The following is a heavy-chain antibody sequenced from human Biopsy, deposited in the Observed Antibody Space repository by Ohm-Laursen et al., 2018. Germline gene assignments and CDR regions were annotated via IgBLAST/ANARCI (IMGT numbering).Heavy chain of an antibody. J-gene: IGHJ4*02. Sequence: TLSLTCTVSGVSINGGRYYWNWIRHHPGKGLEWIGNIFCSVNTYYNPSLKSRVTISVDTSKNQFSLKLSSVTAADTAVYYCARLGSGDYFPTFFDFWGQGALVTVSS. CDR2: IFCSVNT. D-gene: IGHD5-12*01. CDR1: GVSINGGRYY. V-gene: IGHV4-31*03. CDR3: ARLGSGDYFPTFFDF.